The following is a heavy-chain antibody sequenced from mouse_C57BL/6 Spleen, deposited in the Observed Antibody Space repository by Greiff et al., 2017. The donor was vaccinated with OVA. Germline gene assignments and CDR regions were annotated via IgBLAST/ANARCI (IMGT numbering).Heavy chain of an antibody. CDR3: ARGVYDYVFAY. CDR2: INPNNGGT. J-gene: IGHJ3*01. D-gene: IGHD2-4*01. CDR1: GYTFTDYN. Sequence: EVKLQESGPELVKPGASVKIPCKASGYTFTDYNMDWVKQSHGKSLEWIGDINPNNGGTIYNQKFKGKATLTVDKSSSTAYMELRSLTSEDTAVYYCARGVYDYVFAYWGQGTLVTVSA. V-gene: IGHV1-18*01.